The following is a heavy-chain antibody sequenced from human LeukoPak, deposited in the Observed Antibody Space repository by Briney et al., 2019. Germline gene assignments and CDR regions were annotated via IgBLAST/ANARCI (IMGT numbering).Heavy chain of an antibody. CDR1: GFTFSRYD. J-gene: IGHJ3*02. CDR3: ARGFLGDAFDI. Sequence: GGSLRLSCAASGFTFSRYDMHWVRPATGKGLEWVSAIGTVGDTYYPASVKGRFTISRENAKNSLYLQMDSLRAGDTAVYYCARGFLGDAFDIWGQGTMVTVSS. CDR2: IGTVGDT. V-gene: IGHV3-13*01. D-gene: IGHD3-3*01.